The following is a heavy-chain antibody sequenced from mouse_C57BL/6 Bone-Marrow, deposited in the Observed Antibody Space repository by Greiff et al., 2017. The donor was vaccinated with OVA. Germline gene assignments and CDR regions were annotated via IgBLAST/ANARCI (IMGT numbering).Heavy chain of an antibody. J-gene: IGHJ2*01. CDR1: GYTFTDYY. Sequence: QVQLKESGAELVRPGASVKLSCKASGYTFTDYYINWVKQRPGQGLEWIARIYPGSGNTYYNEKFKGKATLTAEKSSSTAYLQLSSLTSEDSAVYFCAREDFDYWGQGTTLTVSS. CDR2: IYPGSGNT. V-gene: IGHV1-76*01. CDR3: AREDFDY.